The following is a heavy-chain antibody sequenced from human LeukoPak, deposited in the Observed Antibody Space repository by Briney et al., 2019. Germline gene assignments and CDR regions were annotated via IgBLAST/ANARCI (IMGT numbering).Heavy chain of an antibody. CDR3: ARHYVGVGFNY. Sequence: SETLSLTCTVSGGSISSSSYYWGWIRQPPGKGLEWIGSIYYSGSTYYNPSLKSRVTISVDTSKNQFSLKLSSVTAADTAVYYCARHYVGVGFNYWGQGTLVTVSS. J-gene: IGHJ4*02. V-gene: IGHV4-39*01. CDR1: GGSISSSSYY. D-gene: IGHD3-10*02. CDR2: IYYSGST.